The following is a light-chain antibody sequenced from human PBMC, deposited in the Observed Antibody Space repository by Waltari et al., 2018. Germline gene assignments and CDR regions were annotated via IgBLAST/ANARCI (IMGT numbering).Light chain of an antibody. CDR1: STDIGAYNY. V-gene: IGLV2-11*01. Sequence: QSALTQPRSVSGSPGQSVTISCTGTSTDIGAYNYVSWHQQHPGKAPKLMIYDVSKRPSGVPDRFSASKSGNTASLTISGLQAEDEADYYCCSYTGTYTHWVFSGGTKLTVL. CDR2: DVS. CDR3: CSYTGTYTHWV. J-gene: IGLJ3*02.